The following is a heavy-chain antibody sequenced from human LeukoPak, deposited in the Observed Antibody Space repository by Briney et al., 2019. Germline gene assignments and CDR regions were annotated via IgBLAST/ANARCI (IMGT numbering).Heavy chain of an antibody. V-gene: IGHV4-39*01. D-gene: IGHD5-24*01. CDR1: GASISTSAYY. J-gene: IGHJ4*02. CDR3: AKSDGYGLIDY. CDR2: IYYSGST. Sequence: PSETLSLTCTVSGASISTSAYYWGWFRQPPGKGLDWIGNIYYSGSTYYNPSLKSQVTISVDSSKNQFSLRLSSVTTADTAVYYCAKSDGYGLIDYWGQGTLVTVSS.